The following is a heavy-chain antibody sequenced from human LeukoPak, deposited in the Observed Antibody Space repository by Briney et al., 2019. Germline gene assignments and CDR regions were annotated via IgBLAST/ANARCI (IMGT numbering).Heavy chain of an antibody. CDR1: GFTFSSYA. J-gene: IGHJ5*02. V-gene: IGHV3-23*01. Sequence: GGSLRLSCAASGFTFSSYAMSWVRQAPGKGLEWVSAISGSGGSTYYADSVKGRFTISRDNSKSTLYLQMNSLRAEDTAVYYCAKAKGIVVVPAAMPSWFDPWGQGTLVTVSS. D-gene: IGHD2-2*01. CDR2: ISGSGGST. CDR3: AKAKGIVVVPAAMPSWFDP.